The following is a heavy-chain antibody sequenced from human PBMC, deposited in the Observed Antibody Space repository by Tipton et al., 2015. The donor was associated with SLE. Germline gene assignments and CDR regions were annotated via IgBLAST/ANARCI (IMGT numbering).Heavy chain of an antibody. CDR3: AKDLAYYDDSNSYGYYYHGMDV. Sequence: SLRLSCAASGFSFSNYGMHWVRQAPGKGLEWVAVMSYDGRNKYHADSVQGRFSISRDNSGNTLYLQMNNLRAEDTAVYYCAKDLAYYDDSNSYGYYYHGMDVWGQGTTVTVS. D-gene: IGHD3-22*01. V-gene: IGHV3-30*18. J-gene: IGHJ6*02. CDR1: GFSFSNYG. CDR2: MSYDGRNK.